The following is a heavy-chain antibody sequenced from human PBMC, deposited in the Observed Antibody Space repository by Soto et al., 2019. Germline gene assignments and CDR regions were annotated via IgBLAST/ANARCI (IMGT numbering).Heavy chain of an antibody. Sequence: SETLSLTCAVSGGYISGGYYSWSWIRQPPGKGLEWIGFIYNSGSTYYNSSLKSRVTISVDRSKNHFFLNLTSVTAADTAVYYCARGEVRGLIATGLDYWGQGALVTVSS. CDR1: GGYISGGYYS. CDR3: ARGEVRGLIATGLDY. J-gene: IGHJ4*02. CDR2: IYNSGST. D-gene: IGHD3-10*01. V-gene: IGHV4-30-2*01.